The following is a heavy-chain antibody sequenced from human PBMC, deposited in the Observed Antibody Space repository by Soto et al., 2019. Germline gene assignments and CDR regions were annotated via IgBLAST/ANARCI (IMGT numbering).Heavy chain of an antibody. CDR3: ARDLNDFWSGYYHYYYYGMDV. Sequence: PGGSLRLSCAASGFTFSSYAMHWVRQAPGKGLEWVAVTSYDGSNKYYADSVKGRFTISRDNSKNTLYLQMNSLRAEDTAVYYCARDLNDFWSGYYHYYYYGMDVWGQGTTVTVSS. D-gene: IGHD3-3*01. V-gene: IGHV3-30-3*01. J-gene: IGHJ6*02. CDR1: GFTFSSYA. CDR2: TSYDGSNK.